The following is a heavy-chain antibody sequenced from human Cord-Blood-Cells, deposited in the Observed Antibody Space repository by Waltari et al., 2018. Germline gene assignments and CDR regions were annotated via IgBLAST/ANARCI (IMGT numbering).Heavy chain of an antibody. CDR3: ARDLEYSSSEDYFDY. V-gene: IGHV1-2*02. J-gene: IGHJ4*02. D-gene: IGHD6-6*01. CDR1: GYTFTGYY. CDR2: INPNSGGT. Sequence: QVQLVQSGAEVKKPGASVKVSCKASGYTFTGYYMHWVRQALGQGLEWMGWINPNSGGTNYAQKFQGRVTMTRDTSISTAYMELSRLRSDDTAVYYCARDLEYSSSEDYFDYWGQGTLVTVSS.